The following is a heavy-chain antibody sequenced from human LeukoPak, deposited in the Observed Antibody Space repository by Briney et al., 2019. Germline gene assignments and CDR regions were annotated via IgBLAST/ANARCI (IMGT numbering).Heavy chain of an antibody. D-gene: IGHD6-19*01. CDR3: ARFPLGQWLGFDY. CDR1: GYTFTGYY. J-gene: IGHJ4*02. Sequence: GASVKVSCKASGYTFTGYYMHWVRQGPGQGLEWMGWINPNSGGTNYAQKFQGRVTMTRDTSISTAYMELSRLRSDDTAVYYCARFPLGQWLGFDYWGQGTLVTVSS. CDR2: INPNSGGT. V-gene: IGHV1-2*02.